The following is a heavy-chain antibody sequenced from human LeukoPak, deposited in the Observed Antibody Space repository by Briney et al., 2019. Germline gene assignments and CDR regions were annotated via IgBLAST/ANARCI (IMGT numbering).Heavy chain of an antibody. J-gene: IGHJ3*02. CDR2: IYYSGST. CDR3: ARDKVGDTAMVDAFDI. V-gene: IGHV4-39*07. D-gene: IGHD5-18*01. Sequence: SETLSLTCTVSGGSISSSSYYWGWIRQPPGKGLEWIGSIYYSGSTYYNPSLKSRVTISVDTSKNQFSLKLSSVTAADTAVYYCARDKVGDTAMVDAFDIWGQGTMVTVSP. CDR1: GGSISSSSYY.